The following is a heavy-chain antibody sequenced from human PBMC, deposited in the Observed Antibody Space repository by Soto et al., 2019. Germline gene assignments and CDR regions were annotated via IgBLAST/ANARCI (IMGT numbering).Heavy chain of an antibody. Sequence: QVQLQESGPGLVKPSQTLSLTCTVSGDSITSGDYYWSWIRQPPGKALEWLGYIYYSGTTYSSPSLQRRVSISVDTSKNQFSLKLNSVTVADTAVYYCARGAYSASSSYFDYWGQGTLVPVSS. V-gene: IGHV4-30-4*01. J-gene: IGHJ4*02. CDR3: ARGAYSASSSYFDY. CDR2: IYYSGTT. D-gene: IGHD6-6*01. CDR1: GDSITSGDYY.